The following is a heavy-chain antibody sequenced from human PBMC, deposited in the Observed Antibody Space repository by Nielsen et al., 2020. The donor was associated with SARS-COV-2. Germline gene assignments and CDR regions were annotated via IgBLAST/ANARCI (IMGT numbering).Heavy chain of an antibody. CDR3: ATPITVDYFDY. J-gene: IGHJ4*02. CDR2: INLSAGST. Sequence: ASVKVSCKASGDTFPIDNIHWLRQAPGQGLEWIGIINLSAGSTDSAQKFKGRVTMTRDTSASTVYLALTSLKSEDTAVYYCATPITVDYFDYWGQGTPVTVSS. CDR1: GDTFPIDN. V-gene: IGHV1-46*01.